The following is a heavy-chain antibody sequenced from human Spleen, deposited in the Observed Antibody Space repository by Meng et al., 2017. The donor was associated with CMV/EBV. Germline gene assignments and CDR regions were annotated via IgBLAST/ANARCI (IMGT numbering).Heavy chain of an antibody. Sequence: FAFSSYRMNWVRQAPGKGLEWVSSISSSSSYIYYADSVKGRFTISRDNAKNSLYLQMNSLRAEDTAVYYCARGARSAYSSSWYGDYWGQGTLVTVSS. V-gene: IGHV3-21*01. CDR3: ARGARSAYSSSWYGDY. D-gene: IGHD6-13*01. CDR2: ISSSSSYI. CDR1: FAFSSYR. J-gene: IGHJ4*02.